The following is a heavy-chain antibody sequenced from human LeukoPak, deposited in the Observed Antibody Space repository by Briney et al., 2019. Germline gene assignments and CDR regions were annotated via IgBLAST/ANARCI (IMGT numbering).Heavy chain of an antibody. Sequence: GGSLRLSCAASGFXFSSYGIHWVRQAPGKGLEWVAVISYDGSNKYYADSVKGRFTISRDNSKNTLYLQMNSLRAEDTAVYYCAKEDSGCSGGSCYSEGVVVWGQGTLVTVSS. D-gene: IGHD2-15*01. J-gene: IGHJ4*02. CDR1: GFXFSSYG. CDR3: AKEDSGCSGGSCYSEGVVV. V-gene: IGHV3-30*18. CDR2: ISYDGSNK.